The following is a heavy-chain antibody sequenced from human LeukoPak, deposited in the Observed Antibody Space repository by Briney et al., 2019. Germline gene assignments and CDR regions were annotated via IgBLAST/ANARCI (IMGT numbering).Heavy chain of an antibody. V-gene: IGHV1-69*13. CDR1: GGTFSSYA. Sequence: SVKVSCKASGGTFSSYAISWVRQAPGQGLEWMGGIIPIFGTANYAQKFQGRVTITADESTSTAYMELSSLRSEDTAVYYCARGKGDGAAMVLFDPWGQGTLVTVSS. D-gene: IGHD5-18*01. J-gene: IGHJ5*02. CDR2: IIPIFGTA. CDR3: ARGKGDGAAMVLFDP.